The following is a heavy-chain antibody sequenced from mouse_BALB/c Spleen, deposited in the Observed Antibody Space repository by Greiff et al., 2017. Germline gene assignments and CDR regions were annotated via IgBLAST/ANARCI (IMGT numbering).Heavy chain of an antibody. D-gene: IGHD2-2*01. CDR2: IDPANGNT. CDR1: GFNIKDTY. V-gene: IGHV14-3*02. Sequence: VHVKQSGAELVKPGASVKLSCTASGFNIKDTYMHWVKQRPEQGLEWIGRIDPANGNTKYDPKFQGKATITAGTSSNTAYLQLSSLTSEDTAVYYCARSDYGYDGGYYFDYWGQGTTLTVSS. CDR3: ARSDYGYDGGYYFDY. J-gene: IGHJ2*01.